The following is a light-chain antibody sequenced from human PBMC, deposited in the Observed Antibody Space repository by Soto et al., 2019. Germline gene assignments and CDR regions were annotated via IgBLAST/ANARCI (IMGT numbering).Light chain of an antibody. J-gene: IGKJ4*01. V-gene: IGKV1D-12*01. Sequence: DIQMTQSPSSVSASVGDRVTITCRASQPINSWLAWYQQKLGKAPKLLIYAASSLQSGVPSRFSGTGSGTDFTLTINSLQPEDFANYYCQQTMTFPFTFGGGTKVEIK. CDR3: QQTMTFPFT. CDR1: QPINSW. CDR2: AAS.